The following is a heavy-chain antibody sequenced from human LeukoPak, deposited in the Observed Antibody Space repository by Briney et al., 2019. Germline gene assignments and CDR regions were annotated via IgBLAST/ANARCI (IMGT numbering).Heavy chain of an antibody. D-gene: IGHD3-10*01. CDR2: INHSGST. CDR1: GGSISSYY. CDR3: ARGGYGSGWDYMDV. V-gene: IGHV4-34*01. Sequence: SETLSLTCTVSGGSISSYYWSWIRQPPGKGLEWIGEINHSGSTNYNPSLKSRVTLSVDTSKNQFSLNLSSVTAADTAVYFCARGGYGSGWDYMDVWGKGTTVPVSS. J-gene: IGHJ6*03.